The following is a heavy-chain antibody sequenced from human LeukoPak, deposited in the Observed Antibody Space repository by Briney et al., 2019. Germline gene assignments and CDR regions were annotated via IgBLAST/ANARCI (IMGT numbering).Heavy chain of an antibody. CDR1: GFTFSSYW. D-gene: IGHD3-22*01. CDR2: INSDGSST. Sequence: GGSLRLSCAASGFTFSSYWMHWVRQAPGKGLVWVSRINSDGSSTSYADSVKGRFTISRDNAKNTLYLQMNSLRAEDTAVYYCARDPHCYDSSGYYSRASDYWGQGTLVTVSS. CDR3: ARDPHCYDSSGYYSRASDY. V-gene: IGHV3-74*01. J-gene: IGHJ4*02.